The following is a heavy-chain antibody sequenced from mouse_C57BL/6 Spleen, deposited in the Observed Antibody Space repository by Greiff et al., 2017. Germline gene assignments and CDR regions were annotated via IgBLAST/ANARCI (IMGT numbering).Heavy chain of an antibody. Sequence: VQLKQPGAELVKPGASVKMSCKASGYTFTSYWITWVKQRPGQGLEWIGDIYPGSGSTNYNEKFKSKATLTVDTSSSTAYMQLSSLTSEDSAVYYCARKRSNQAWFAYWGQGTLVTVSA. V-gene: IGHV1-55*01. CDR2: IYPGSGST. J-gene: IGHJ3*01. CDR1: GYTFTSYW. D-gene: IGHD2-5*01. CDR3: ARKRSNQAWFAY.